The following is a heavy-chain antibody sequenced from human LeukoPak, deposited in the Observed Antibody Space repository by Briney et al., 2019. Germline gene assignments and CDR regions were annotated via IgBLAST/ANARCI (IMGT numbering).Heavy chain of an antibody. J-gene: IGHJ4*02. Sequence: ASVKVSCKASGGTFSSYAISWVRQAPGQGPEWMGGIIPIFGTANYAQKFQGRVTITADKSTSTAYMELSSLRSEDTAVYYCAGPFHCSGGSCYSDFDYWGQGTLVTVSS. D-gene: IGHD2-15*01. V-gene: IGHV1-69*06. CDR3: AGPFHCSGGSCYSDFDY. CDR1: GGTFSSYA. CDR2: IIPIFGTA.